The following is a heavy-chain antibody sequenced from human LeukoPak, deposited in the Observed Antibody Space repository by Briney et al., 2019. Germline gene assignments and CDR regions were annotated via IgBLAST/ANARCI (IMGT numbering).Heavy chain of an antibody. CDR1: GYTFTGYY. D-gene: IGHD3-10*01. CDR3: ARGLRYYGSGSFFDY. CDR2: INPNSGGT. J-gene: IGHJ4*02. Sequence: ASVKVSCKASGYTFTGYYMHWVRQAPGQGLEWMGRINPNSGGTNYAQKFQGRVTMTTDTSTSTAYMELRSLRSDDTAVYYCARGLRYYGSGSFFDYWGQGTLVTASS. V-gene: IGHV1-2*06.